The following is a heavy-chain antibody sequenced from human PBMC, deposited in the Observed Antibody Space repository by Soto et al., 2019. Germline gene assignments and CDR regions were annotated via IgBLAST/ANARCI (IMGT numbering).Heavy chain of an antibody. Sequence: QVQLVQSGAEVEKPGSSVRVSCKASGESFSKYTVNWVRQAPRQGLEWMGGIIPRFGTTNYAPTLQDRVTITADESMNTVYMELSSLRSEDTALYYCARGRGLYNSGRSQLDSWGQGTLVTVSS. D-gene: IGHD1-26*01. CDR1: GESFSKYT. CDR3: ARGRGLYNSGRSQLDS. V-gene: IGHV1-69*01. CDR2: IIPRFGTT. J-gene: IGHJ4*02.